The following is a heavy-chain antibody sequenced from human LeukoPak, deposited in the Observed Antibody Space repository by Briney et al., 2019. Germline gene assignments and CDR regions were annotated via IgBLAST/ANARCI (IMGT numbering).Heavy chain of an antibody. J-gene: IGHJ4*02. V-gene: IGHV3-74*01. CDR2: INSDGSST. D-gene: IGHD5-18*01. CDR3: ARLEVRRGYSYGYYDY. Sequence: PGGSLRLSCAASGFTFSSYWMRWVRQAPGKGLVWVSRINSDGSSTSYADSVKGRFTISRDNAKNTLYLQMNSLRAEDTAVYYCARLEVRRGYSYGYYDYWGQGTLVTVSS. CDR1: GFTFSSYW.